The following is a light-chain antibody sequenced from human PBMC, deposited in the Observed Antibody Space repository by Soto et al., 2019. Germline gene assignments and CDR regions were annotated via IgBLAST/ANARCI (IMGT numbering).Light chain of an antibody. V-gene: IGKV3-15*01. CDR2: GTS. J-gene: IGKJ3*01. CDR1: QGLSSN. CDR3: QQYDSWPLT. Sequence: ETVMTHSPATLSVSPGERATLSCRASQGLSSNLAWYQQKPGQAPRLLIYGTSTRATGIPARFSGSGSGTEFTLTISSLQSEDFAVYYCQQYDSWPLTFGPGTKVDIK.